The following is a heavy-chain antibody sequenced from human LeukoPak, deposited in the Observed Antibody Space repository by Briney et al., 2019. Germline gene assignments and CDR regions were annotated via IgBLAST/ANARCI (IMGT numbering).Heavy chain of an antibody. D-gene: IGHD3-16*01. CDR2: ISYDGSNK. V-gene: IGHV3-30*04. CDR3: ASPHPITF. CDR1: GFTFSSYA. Sequence: GGCLRLSCAGSGFTFSSYAMHWVRQAPGKGLEWVAVISYDGSNKYYADSVKGRFTISRDNSKNTLYLQMNSLRAEDTAVYYCASPHPITFGGQGTLVTVSS. J-gene: IGHJ4*02.